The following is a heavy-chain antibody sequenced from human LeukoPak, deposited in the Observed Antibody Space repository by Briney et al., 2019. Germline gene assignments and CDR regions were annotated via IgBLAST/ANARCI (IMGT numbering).Heavy chain of an antibody. CDR2: FSPGDSDS. CDR1: GYSFTSYW. Sequence: GESLKISCKGSGYSFTSYWIGWVRQMPGKDLEWMGIFSPGDSDSRYSPSFQGQVTISADKSISTVYLQWSSLKASDTAMYYCARLASAWNFDYWGQGTLATVSS. J-gene: IGHJ4*02. D-gene: IGHD6-19*01. V-gene: IGHV5-51*01. CDR3: ARLASAWNFDY.